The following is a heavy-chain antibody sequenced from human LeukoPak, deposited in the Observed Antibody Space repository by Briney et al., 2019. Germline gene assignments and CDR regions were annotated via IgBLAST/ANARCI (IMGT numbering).Heavy chain of an antibody. D-gene: IGHD3-10*01. CDR1: GDSFNNYY. V-gene: IGHV4-59*08. Sequence: KPSETLSLTCTVSGDSFNNYYWHWIRQPPGKSLDWIGYIYFTGSTNYNPSLESRVTMSVDTSKNQFSLYLSSVTAADTSVYYCARHVGVNRGRFDFWGQGTLVTVSS. CDR3: ARHVGVNRGRFDF. CDR2: IYFTGST. J-gene: IGHJ4*02.